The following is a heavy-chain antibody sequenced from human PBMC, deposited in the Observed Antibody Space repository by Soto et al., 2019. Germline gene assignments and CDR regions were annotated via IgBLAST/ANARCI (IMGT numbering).Heavy chain of an antibody. CDR1: GFTLSDYG. CDR2: IWSDGNRK. D-gene: IGHD2-15*01. V-gene: IGHV3-33*01. J-gene: IGHJ3*01. CDR3: VRGGKTAGGFDV. Sequence: QVQLVESGGGAVQPGRSLRLSCAASGFTLSDYGMHWVRQAPDKGLEWVAVIWSDGNRKYYADSVKGRFTTSRDNPDNTLFLEMNSLTADDTAVYYCVRGGKTAGGFDVWGQGTMVTVSS.